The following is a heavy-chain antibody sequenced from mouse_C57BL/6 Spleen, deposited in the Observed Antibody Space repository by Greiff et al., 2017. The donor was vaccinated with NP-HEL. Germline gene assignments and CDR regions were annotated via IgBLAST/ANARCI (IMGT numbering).Heavy chain of an antibody. CDR2: ISSGGDSI. V-gene: IGHV5-9-1*02. Sequence: EVMLVESGEGLVKPGGSLKLSCAASGFTFSSYAMSWVRQTPEKRLEWVAYISSGGDSIYYADTVKGRFTISRDNARNTLYLQMSSLKSEDTAIYYCTRDPDYYGSSYYWYFDVWGPGTTVTVSS. CDR1: GFTFSSYA. CDR3: TRDPDYYGSSYYWYFDV. J-gene: IGHJ1*01. D-gene: IGHD1-1*01.